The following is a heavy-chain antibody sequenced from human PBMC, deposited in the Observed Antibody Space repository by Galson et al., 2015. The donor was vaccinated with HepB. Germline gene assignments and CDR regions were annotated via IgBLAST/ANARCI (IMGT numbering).Heavy chain of an antibody. CDR3: AKDPDSSGYFGAFDI. CDR2: ISGSGGST. CDR1: GFTFSSYS. V-gene: IGHV3-23*01. Sequence: SLRLSCAASGFTFSSYSMNWVRQAPGKGLEWVSAISGSGGSTYYADSVKGRFTISRDNSKNTLYLQMNSLRAEDTAVYYCAKDPDSSGYFGAFDIWGQGTMVTVSS. D-gene: IGHD3-22*01. J-gene: IGHJ3*02.